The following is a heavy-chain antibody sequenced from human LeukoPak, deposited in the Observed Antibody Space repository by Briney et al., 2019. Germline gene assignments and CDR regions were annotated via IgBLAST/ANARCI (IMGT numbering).Heavy chain of an antibody. Sequence: SETLSLTCAVYGGSFSGYYWNWIRKPPGKGLEWIGEINRSGSTNYNLSLKSRVTISADMSKKQVSLKLSSVTAADTAVYYCARDEGGGGYWGQGTLVTVSS. CDR3: ARDEGGGGY. V-gene: IGHV4-34*01. CDR1: GGSFSGYY. D-gene: IGHD3-16*01. J-gene: IGHJ4*02. CDR2: INRSGST.